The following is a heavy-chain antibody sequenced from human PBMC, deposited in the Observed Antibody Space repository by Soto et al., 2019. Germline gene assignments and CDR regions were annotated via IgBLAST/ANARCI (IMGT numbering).Heavy chain of an antibody. V-gene: IGHV4-30-4*08. CDR3: ASAITPQDIVVVVAALDY. D-gene: IGHD2-15*01. CDR2: IYYSGST. J-gene: IGHJ4*02. Sequence: PSKSLSLTCTVSGGSISSSDYYWSWIRQPPGKGLEWMGYIYYSGSTYYNPYQKSRVTISVDTSKNQFSLKLSSVTAADTAVYYCASAITPQDIVVVVAALDYWGQGTLVTGSS. CDR1: GGSISSSDYY.